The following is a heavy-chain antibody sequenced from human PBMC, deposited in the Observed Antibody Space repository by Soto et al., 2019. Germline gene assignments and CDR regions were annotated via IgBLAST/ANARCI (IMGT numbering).Heavy chain of an antibody. Sequence: EVQLVESGGGLVKPGGSLRLSCAASGFTFSSYSMNWVRQAPGKGLEWVSSISSSSSYIYYADSVKGRFTISRDNAKNSLYLQMNSLRGEDTAVYYCARDLNTYYDFWSGYYDYWGQGTLVTVSS. J-gene: IGHJ4*02. V-gene: IGHV3-21*01. CDR1: GFTFSSYS. D-gene: IGHD3-3*01. CDR2: ISSSSSYI. CDR3: ARDLNTYYDFWSGYYDY.